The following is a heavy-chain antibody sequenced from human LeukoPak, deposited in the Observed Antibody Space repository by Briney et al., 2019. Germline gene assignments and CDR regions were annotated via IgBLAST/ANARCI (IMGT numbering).Heavy chain of an antibody. CDR1: GFTFSSYG. V-gene: IGHV3-30*02. J-gene: IGHJ1*01. Sequence: GGSLRLSCAASGFTFSSYGMHWVRQAPGKGLEWVLFIRYDGSNKYYADSVKGRFTISRDNSKNTLYLQMNSLRADDTAMYYCARGGKIAMAGTRSSQYFQHWGQGTLVTVSS. CDR2: IRYDGSNK. D-gene: IGHD6-19*01. CDR3: ARGGKIAMAGTRSSQYFQH.